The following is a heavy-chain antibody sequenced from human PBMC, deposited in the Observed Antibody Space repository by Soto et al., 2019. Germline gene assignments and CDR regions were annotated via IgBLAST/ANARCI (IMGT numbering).Heavy chain of an antibody. CDR1: GGSISSSNW. J-gene: IGHJ4*02. V-gene: IGHV4-4*02. CDR2: IYHSGNT. Sequence: QVQLQESGPGLVKPSGTLSLTCAVSGGSISSSNWWSWVRQPPGKGLEWIGEIYHSGNTNYNPSLKSRVTMAVDKSRNTFSLKLSSVTAADTAVYYCARRWGEGRVDYWGQGTLVTVSS. CDR3: ARRWGEGRVDY. D-gene: IGHD3-10*01.